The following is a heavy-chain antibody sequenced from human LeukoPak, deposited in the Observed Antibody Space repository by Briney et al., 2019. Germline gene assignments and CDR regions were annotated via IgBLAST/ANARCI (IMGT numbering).Heavy chain of an antibody. CDR3: ALNDYGDGLGY. CDR1: GYTFTVYY. D-gene: IGHD4-17*01. V-gene: IGHV1-2*02. Sequence: ASVKVSCKASGYTFTVYYIHWVRQAPGQGLEWMGWINPNSGGTNYAQRFQGRVTMTRDTSFSTAYMELSRLRSDDTAVYYCALNDYGDGLGYWGQGTLVTAFS. CDR2: INPNSGGT. J-gene: IGHJ4*02.